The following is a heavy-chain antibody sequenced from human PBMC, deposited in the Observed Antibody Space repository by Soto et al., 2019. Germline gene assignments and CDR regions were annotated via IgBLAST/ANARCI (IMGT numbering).Heavy chain of an antibody. Sequence: QVQLQESGPGLVKPSETLSLTCSVSGGSVSSGSYYWSWIRQSPEKGLEWIGYIYYTGGTKYNPSLTSRVTISADTFRNHFSLKLTSVTAADTAVYYCARLEVGLDYWGQGVLVTVSS. D-gene: IGHD2-2*01. J-gene: IGHJ4*02. CDR3: ARLEVGLDY. V-gene: IGHV4-61*03. CDR1: GGSVSSGSYY. CDR2: IYYTGGT.